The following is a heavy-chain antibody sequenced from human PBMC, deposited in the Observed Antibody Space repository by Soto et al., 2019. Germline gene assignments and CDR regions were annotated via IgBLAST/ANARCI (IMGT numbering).Heavy chain of an antibody. Sequence: GSLRLSCVASGFTFITYSMNWVRQAPGKGLEWVSSISSSSDYIYYADSMKGRFTISRDNAKNSLYLQMNSLRAEDTAVYYCARSWRIVTTTGTFWYFDLWGRGTLVTVSS. CDR3: ARSWRIVTTTGTFWYFDL. J-gene: IGHJ2*01. V-gene: IGHV3-21*01. D-gene: IGHD4-17*01. CDR1: GFTFITYS. CDR2: ISSSSDYI.